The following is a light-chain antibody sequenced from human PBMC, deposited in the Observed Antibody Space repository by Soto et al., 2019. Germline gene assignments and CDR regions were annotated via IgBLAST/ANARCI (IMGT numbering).Light chain of an antibody. Sequence: DIVLTQSPGTLSLSPGERSTLSCRASQSLSSSYLVWYQQKPGQAPRLLIYGASSRATGIPDRFSGSGSGTDFTLTISRLEPEDFAVYYCQHYGNTPPSVTFGPGTKVDI. CDR1: QSLSSSY. CDR2: GAS. CDR3: QHYGNTPPSVT. V-gene: IGKV3-20*01. J-gene: IGKJ3*01.